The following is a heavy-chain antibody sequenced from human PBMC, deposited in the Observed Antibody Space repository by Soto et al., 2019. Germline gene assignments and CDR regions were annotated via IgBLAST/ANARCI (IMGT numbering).Heavy chain of an antibody. Sequence: ASVKVSCKASGYTFTSYDINWVRQATGQGLEWMGWMNPNSGNTGYAQKFQGRVTMTRNTSISTAYMELSSLRSEDTAVYYCARPLYCSSTSCYRFRFKSWFDPWGQGTLVTVS. CDR1: GYTFTSYD. CDR2: MNPNSGNT. CDR3: ARPLYCSSTSCYRFRFKSWFDP. J-gene: IGHJ5*02. V-gene: IGHV1-8*01. D-gene: IGHD2-2*02.